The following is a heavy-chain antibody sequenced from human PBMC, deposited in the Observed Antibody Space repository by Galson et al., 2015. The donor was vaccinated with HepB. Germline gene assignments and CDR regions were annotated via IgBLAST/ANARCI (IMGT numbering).Heavy chain of an antibody. CDR2: INPNSGGT. V-gene: IGHV1-2*06. D-gene: IGHD3-3*01. Sequence: SVKVSCKASGGTFSGYYMHWVRQAPGQGLEWMGRINPNSGGTNYAQKFQGRVTMTRDTSISTAYMELSRLRSDDTAVYYCARVPITIFGVVINWFDPWGQGTLVTVSS. J-gene: IGHJ5*02. CDR3: ARVPITIFGVVINWFDP. CDR1: GGTFSGYY.